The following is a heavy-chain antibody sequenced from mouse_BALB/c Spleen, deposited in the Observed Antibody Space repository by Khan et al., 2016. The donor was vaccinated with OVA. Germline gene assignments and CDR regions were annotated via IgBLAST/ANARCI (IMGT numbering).Heavy chain of an antibody. CDR3: ARDYGSLYWYFDV. D-gene: IGHD1-1*01. Sequence: QLEESGPGLVKPSQTVSLTCTVTGISITSGNYRWSWIRQFPGNKLEWIGNIYYSGTVTYNPSLTSRTTIPRDTSKNQFFLEMNSLTAEDTATYYCARDYGSLYWYFDVWGAGTTVTVSS. V-gene: IGHV3-5*02. J-gene: IGHJ1*01. CDR2: IYYSGTV. CDR1: GISITSGNYR.